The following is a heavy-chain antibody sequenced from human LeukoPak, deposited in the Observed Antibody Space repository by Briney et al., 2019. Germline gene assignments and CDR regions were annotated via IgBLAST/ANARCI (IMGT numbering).Heavy chain of an antibody. CDR1: GFTFSSYG. D-gene: IGHD3-22*01. Sequence: GGFLRLSCAASGFTFSSYGMHWVRQAPGKGLEWVAVIWYDGSNKYNADSVKGRFTISRDNSKNTLYLQMNSLRAEDTAVYYCARSYYYDSSHTVDYWGQGTLVTVSS. J-gene: IGHJ4*02. CDR3: ARSYYYDSSHTVDY. CDR2: IWYDGSNK. V-gene: IGHV3-33*01.